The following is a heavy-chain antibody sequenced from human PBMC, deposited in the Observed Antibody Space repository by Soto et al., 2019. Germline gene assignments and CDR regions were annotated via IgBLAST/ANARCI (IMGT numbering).Heavy chain of an antibody. D-gene: IGHD2-2*01. CDR1: GYDFSTFW. CDR2: MYPGDSDT. Sequence: ESLKISWRGVGYDFSTFWFGWVRQMSGKGLEWMGIMYPGDSDTRLNPSFRGRVTLSVDTSVSTAYLQWDSLQASDTAIYYCARLPRDCNYTSCYFADSWGQGTQVTVSS. J-gene: IGHJ4*02. V-gene: IGHV5-51*01. CDR3: ARLPRDCNYTSCYFADS.